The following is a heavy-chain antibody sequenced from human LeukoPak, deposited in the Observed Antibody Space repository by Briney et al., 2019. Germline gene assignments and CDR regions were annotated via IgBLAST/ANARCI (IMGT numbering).Heavy chain of an antibody. D-gene: IGHD1-1*01. CDR3: ARAGKPGTTGTTGFDY. CDR2: IIPIFGTA. Sequence: RASVTVSCTASGGTFSSYAISWVRQAPGQGLEWMGGIIPIFGTANYAQKFQGRVTITADESTSTAYMELSSLRSEDTAVYYCARAGKPGTTGTTGFDYWGQGTLVTVSS. V-gene: IGHV1-69*01. CDR1: GGTFSSYA. J-gene: IGHJ4*02.